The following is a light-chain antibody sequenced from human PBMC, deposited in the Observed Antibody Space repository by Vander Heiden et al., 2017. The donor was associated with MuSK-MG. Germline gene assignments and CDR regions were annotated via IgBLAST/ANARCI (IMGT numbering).Light chain of an antibody. CDR1: QSISSY. Sequence: DIQMTQSPSSLSASVGDRVTITRRASQSISSYLNWYQQKPGKAPKLLIYAASSLQSGVPSRFSGSGSGTDFTLTISRLQPEDFATYYCQQSDSTLRTFGQGTKVEIK. J-gene: IGKJ1*01. CDR3: QQSDSTLRT. V-gene: IGKV1-39*01. CDR2: AAS.